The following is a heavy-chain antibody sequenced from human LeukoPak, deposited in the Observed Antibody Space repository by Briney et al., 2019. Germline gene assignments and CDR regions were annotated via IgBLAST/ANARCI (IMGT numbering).Heavy chain of an antibody. CDR2: IYTSGST. V-gene: IGHV4-4*07. J-gene: IGHJ6*03. CDR1: GGSISSYY. Sequence: SETLSLTCTVSGGSISSYYWSWIRQPAGKGLEWIGRIYTSGSTNYNPSLKSRVTMSVDTSKNQFSLKLSSVTAADTAVYYCARSHRDCGGDCYSSYYYYYMDVWGEGTTVTISS. D-gene: IGHD2-21*02. CDR3: ARSHRDCGGDCYSSYYYYYMDV.